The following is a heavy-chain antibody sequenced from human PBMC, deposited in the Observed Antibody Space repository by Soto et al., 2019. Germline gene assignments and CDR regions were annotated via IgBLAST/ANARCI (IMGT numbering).Heavy chain of an antibody. CDR2: INHSGST. V-gene: IGHV4-34*01. CDR1: GGSFSGYY. J-gene: IGHJ4*02. D-gene: IGHD4-17*01. CDR3: ARGRTVTTLFPFDY. Sequence: SETLSLTCAVYGGSFSGYYWSWIRQPPGKGLEWIGEINHSGSTNYNPSLKSRVTVSVDTSKNQFSLKLSSVTAADTAGYYCARGRTVTTLFPFDYWGQGNMFTVCS.